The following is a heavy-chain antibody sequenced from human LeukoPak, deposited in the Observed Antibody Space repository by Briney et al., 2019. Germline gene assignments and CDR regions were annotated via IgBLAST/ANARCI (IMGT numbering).Heavy chain of an antibody. CDR1: GGSISSYY. V-gene: IGHV4-59*12. CDR3: ARGKSYYDSSGEYDAFDI. CDR2: IYYSGST. Sequence: ASETLSLTCTVSGGSISSYYWSWIRQPPGKGLEWIGYIYYSGSTYYNPSLKSRVTISVDTSKNQFSLKLSSVTAADTAVYYCARGKSYYDSSGEYDAFDIWGQGTMVTVSS. D-gene: IGHD3-22*01. J-gene: IGHJ3*02.